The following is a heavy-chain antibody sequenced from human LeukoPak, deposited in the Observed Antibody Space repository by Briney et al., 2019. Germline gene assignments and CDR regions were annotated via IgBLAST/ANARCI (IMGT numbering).Heavy chain of an antibody. V-gene: IGHV3-11*04. CDR3: ARVSGDYFVS. Sequence: GGSLRLSCAASGFSFSDSYMSWIRQAPGKGLQWVSYISTRGRTMNYGDSVKGRFTISRDNAKNSLYLQMNSLRAEDTAVYYCARVSGDYFVSWGQGTLVTVSS. CDR2: ISTRGRTM. D-gene: IGHD2-21*01. J-gene: IGHJ4*02. CDR1: GFSFSDSY.